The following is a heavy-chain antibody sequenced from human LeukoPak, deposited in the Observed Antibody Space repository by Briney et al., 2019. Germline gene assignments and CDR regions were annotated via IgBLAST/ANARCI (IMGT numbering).Heavy chain of an antibody. V-gene: IGHV1-69*04. D-gene: IGHD3-10*02. CDR1: GGTFSSYA. Sequence: GASVRVSCKASGGTFSSYAISWVRQAPGQGLEWMGRIIPILGIANYAQKFQGRVTITADKSTSTAYMELSSLRYEDTAVYYCARVFSGSYSYWGQGTLVTVSS. CDR2: IIPILGIA. CDR3: ARVFSGSYSY. J-gene: IGHJ4*02.